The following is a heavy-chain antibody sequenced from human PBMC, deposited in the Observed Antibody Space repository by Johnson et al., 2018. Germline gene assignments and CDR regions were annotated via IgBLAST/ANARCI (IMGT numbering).Heavy chain of an antibody. CDR1: GFTFSNAW. Sequence: EVQLVESGGGLVKPGGSLRLSCAASGFTFSNAWMSWVRQAPGKGLEWVGRIKSKSDGGTKDYAAPVKGRFTISRDNAKNTLYLQMNSLRAEDTAVYYCAKDGGCGGDCYSVYYYYMDVWGKGTTVTVSS. D-gene: IGHD2-21*02. CDR3: AKDGGCGGDCYSVYYYYMDV. J-gene: IGHJ6*03. V-gene: IGHV3-15*01. CDR2: IKSKSDGGTK.